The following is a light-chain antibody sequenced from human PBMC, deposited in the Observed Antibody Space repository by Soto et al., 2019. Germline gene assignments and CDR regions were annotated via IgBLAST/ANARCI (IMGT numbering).Light chain of an antibody. J-gene: IGLJ1*01. CDR3: CSYAGSRTPLI. CDR1: SSDVGSYNL. CDR2: EVS. V-gene: IGLV2-23*02. Sequence: QSVLTQAASVSGSPGQSITISCTGTSSDVGSYNLVSWYQQHPGKAPKLMIYEVSKRPSGLSNRFSGSESGNTASLTISGLQAEDEADYYCCSYAGSRTPLIFGTGTKLTVL.